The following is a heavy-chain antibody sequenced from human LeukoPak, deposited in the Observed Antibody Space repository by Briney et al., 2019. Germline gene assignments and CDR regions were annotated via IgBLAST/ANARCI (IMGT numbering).Heavy chain of an antibody. CDR2: IYPGDSDT. J-gene: IGHJ4*02. CDR3: ARQRGIAVAGSQIDY. Sequence: GEPLKISCKGSGYSFTSYWIGWVRQMPGKGLEWMGIIYPGDSDTRYSPSFQGQVTISADKSISTAYLQWSSLKASDTAMYYCARQRGIAVAGSQIDYWGQGTLVTVSS. D-gene: IGHD6-19*01. CDR1: GYSFTSYW. V-gene: IGHV5-51*01.